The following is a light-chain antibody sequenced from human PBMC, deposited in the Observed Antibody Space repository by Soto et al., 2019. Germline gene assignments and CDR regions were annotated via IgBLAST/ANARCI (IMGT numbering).Light chain of an antibody. CDR1: QSVSSSY. Sequence: EIVLTQSPGTLSLSPGERATLSCRASQSVSSSYLAWYQQKPGQAPRLLIYGASSRATGIPDRFSGSGSGTDFTLTISRLESEVFAVYYCQQYGSSPGTFGQGTKLEIK. J-gene: IGKJ2*01. CDR2: GAS. CDR3: QQYGSSPGT. V-gene: IGKV3-20*01.